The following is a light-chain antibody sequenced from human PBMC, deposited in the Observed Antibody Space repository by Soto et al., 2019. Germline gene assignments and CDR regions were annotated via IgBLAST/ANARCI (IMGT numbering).Light chain of an antibody. J-gene: IGLJ1*01. CDR3: SSYTSSSTPFYV. CDR2: DVS. CDR1: SSDVGGYNY. V-gene: IGLV2-14*01. Sequence: QSALTQPASVSGSPGQSITISCTGTSSDVGGYNYVSWYQQHPGKAPKLMIYDVSNRPSRVSNRFSGSKSGNTASLTISGLQTEDESDYYCSSYTSSSTPFYVFGTGTKLTVL.